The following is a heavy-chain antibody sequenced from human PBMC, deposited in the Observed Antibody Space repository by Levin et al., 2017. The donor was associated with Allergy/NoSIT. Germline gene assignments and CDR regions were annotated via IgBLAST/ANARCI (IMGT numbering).Heavy chain of an antibody. Sequence: SETLSLTFAVYGVSFSGYYLILIRHPPVKGLEWIGEINHSGSTNYNPSLKSRVTISVDTSKNQFSLKLSSVTAADTAVYYCARSVRGWQQLPVRWFDPWGQGTLVTVSS. V-gene: IGHV4-34*01. CDR2: INHSGST. CDR1: GVSFSGYY. D-gene: IGHD6-13*01. J-gene: IGHJ5*02. CDR3: ARSVRGWQQLPVRWFDP.